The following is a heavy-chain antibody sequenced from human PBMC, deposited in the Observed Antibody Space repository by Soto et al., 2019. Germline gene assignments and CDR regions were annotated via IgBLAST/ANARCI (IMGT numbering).Heavy chain of an antibody. D-gene: IGHD1-26*01. CDR1: GFTFSDYP. Sequence: QVQLVESGGGVVQPGRSLSLSCAASGFTFSDYPMHWVRQAPGKGLEWVAVISYDGRVKYYVDAVQGRFTISRDDSKNTLNLQMTCLRVADPVVYYCSRDFIVGAPDYFDYWGQGTLVTVSS. J-gene: IGHJ4*02. CDR2: ISYDGRVK. CDR3: SRDFIVGAPDYFDY. V-gene: IGHV3-30*04.